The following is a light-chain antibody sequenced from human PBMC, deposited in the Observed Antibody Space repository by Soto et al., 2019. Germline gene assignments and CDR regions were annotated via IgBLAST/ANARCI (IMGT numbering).Light chain of an antibody. CDR3: SSYASMLTLV. J-gene: IGLJ2*01. V-gene: IGLV2-14*01. Sequence: QSALTQPASVSGSPGQSITISCTGTRSDIGTYDYVSWYQHHPGKAPKLMIYEVSNRPSGVSNRFSGSKFGNTASLTISGLQAEDEADYYCSSYASMLTLVFGGGTKVTVL. CDR2: EVS. CDR1: RSDIGTYDY.